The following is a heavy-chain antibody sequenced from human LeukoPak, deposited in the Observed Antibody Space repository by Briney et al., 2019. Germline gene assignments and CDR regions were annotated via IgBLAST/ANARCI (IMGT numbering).Heavy chain of an antibody. D-gene: IGHD3-22*01. J-gene: IGHJ4*02. CDR1: GFTFSSYA. Sequence: GGSLRLSCAASGFTFSSYAMSWVRQAPGKGLEWVAVIWYGGSNKYYADSVKGRFTISRDNSKNTLYLQMNSLRAEDTAVYYCARDVTMMDYWGQGTLVTVSS. CDR3: ARDVTMMDY. CDR2: IWYGGSNK. V-gene: IGHV3-33*08.